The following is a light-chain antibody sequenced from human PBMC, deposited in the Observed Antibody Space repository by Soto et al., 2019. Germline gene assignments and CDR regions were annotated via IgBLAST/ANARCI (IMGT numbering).Light chain of an antibody. V-gene: IGKV3-15*01. CDR1: QSVSSD. J-gene: IGKJ4*01. Sequence: EIVMTQSPATLSVSPGERATLSCRASQSVSSDLAWYQQKRGQAPRLLIYDASTRATGIPVRFSGSGSGTEFTLTISSLQSEDFALYYCQQYNKWPPLTFGGGTKVEI. CDR2: DAS. CDR3: QQYNKWPPLT.